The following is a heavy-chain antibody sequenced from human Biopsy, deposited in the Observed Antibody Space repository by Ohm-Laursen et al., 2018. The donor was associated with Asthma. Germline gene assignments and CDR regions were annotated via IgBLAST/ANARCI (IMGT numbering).Heavy chain of an antibody. CDR1: YGSITSGGYY. D-gene: IGHD3-22*01. CDR3: ARAQDYYDSRGYYRSFDY. V-gene: IGHV4-31*11. J-gene: IGHJ4*02. Sequence: SETLSLTCAVSYGSITSGGYYWTWIRQHPGKGLEWIGFIYYSGSTYYNPSLKSRVSISIDKSKNQFSLNLSSVTAADTAVYYCARAQDYYDSRGYYRSFDYWGQGTLVTVSS. CDR2: IYYSGST.